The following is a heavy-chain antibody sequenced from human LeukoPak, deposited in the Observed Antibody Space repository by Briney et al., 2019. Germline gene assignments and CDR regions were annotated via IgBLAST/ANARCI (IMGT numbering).Heavy chain of an antibody. CDR1: GYTLTSYD. J-gene: IGHJ4*02. CDR2: MNPNSGNT. Sequence: ASVKVSCKASGYTLTSYDINWVRQATVQGLEWMGWMNPNSGNTGYAQKFQGRVTMTRNTSISTAYMELSSLRSEDTAVYYCARGGPGAAYFDYWGQGTLVTVSS. D-gene: IGHD1-26*01. V-gene: IGHV1-8*01. CDR3: ARGGPGAAYFDY.